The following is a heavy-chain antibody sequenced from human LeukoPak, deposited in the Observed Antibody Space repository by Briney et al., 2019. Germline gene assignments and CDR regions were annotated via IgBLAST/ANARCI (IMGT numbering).Heavy chain of an antibody. Sequence: GGSLRLSCTASGFTVGDYAMSWFRQAPGKGLEWVGFIRSKAYGGTTEYAASVKGRFTISRDDPKSIAYLQMNSLKTEDTAVYYCTRGKGDQGWYWGQGTLVTVSS. D-gene: IGHD2-15*01. CDR2: IRSKAYGGTT. V-gene: IGHV3-49*03. CDR1: GFTVGDYA. J-gene: IGHJ4*02. CDR3: TRGKGDQGWY.